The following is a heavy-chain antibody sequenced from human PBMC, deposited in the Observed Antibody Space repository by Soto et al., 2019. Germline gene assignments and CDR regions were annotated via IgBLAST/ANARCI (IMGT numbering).Heavy chain of an antibody. D-gene: IGHD6-13*01. CDR1: GYTFTSYA. CDR2: INAGNGNT. V-gene: IGHV1-3*01. J-gene: IGHJ4*02. CDR3: ARDLRIVAAGRSNY. Sequence: QVQLVQSGAEVKKPGASVKVSCKASGYTFTSYAMHWVRQAPGQRLEWMGWINAGNGNTKYSQKFQGRVTITRDTSASTAYMELSSLRSEDTAVYYCARDLRIVAAGRSNYWGQGTLVTVSS.